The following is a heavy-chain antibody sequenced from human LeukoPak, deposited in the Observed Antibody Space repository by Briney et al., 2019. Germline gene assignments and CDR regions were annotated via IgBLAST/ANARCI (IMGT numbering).Heavy chain of an antibody. CDR2: INTDTGSS. J-gene: IGHJ3*02. CDR1: GYTLTTQS. V-gene: IGHV7-4-1*02. Sequence: ASVKVSCKASGYTLTTQSMNWVRQAPGQGLEWMGWINTDTGSSTYAQGFTGRFVFSVDTSVSTAYLQISSLKIEDTAVYYCAREILRLDIWGQGTMVTVSS. CDR3: AREILRLDI.